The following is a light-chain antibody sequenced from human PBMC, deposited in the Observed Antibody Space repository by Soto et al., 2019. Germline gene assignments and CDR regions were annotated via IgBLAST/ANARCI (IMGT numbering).Light chain of an antibody. J-gene: IGKJ4*01. CDR2: GAS. CDR1: QSVSSSY. V-gene: IGKV3-20*01. Sequence: EIVLTQSPGTLSLSPGERATLSCRASQSVSSSYLAWYQQKPGQAPRLLIYGASSRASGIPDRFSGSGSGTDFTLTISRLEPEDFAVYYCQQYGSSPRITFGGGTKVEIK. CDR3: QQYGSSPRIT.